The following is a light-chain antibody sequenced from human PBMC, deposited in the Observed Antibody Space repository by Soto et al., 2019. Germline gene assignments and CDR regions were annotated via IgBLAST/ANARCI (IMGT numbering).Light chain of an antibody. CDR1: ISDVGGYKY. V-gene: IGLV2-8*01. J-gene: IGLJ1*01. Sequence: QSVLTQPPSSSGSPGQSVTISCTGTISDVGGYKYVSWYQQHPGKAPKLMIYEVSKRPSGVPDRFSGSKSGNTASLTVSGLQAEDEADYYCSSYAGSNYVFGTGTKVTVL. CDR2: EVS. CDR3: SSYAGSNYV.